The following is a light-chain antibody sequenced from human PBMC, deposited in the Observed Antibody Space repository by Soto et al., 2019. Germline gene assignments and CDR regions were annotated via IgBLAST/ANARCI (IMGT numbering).Light chain of an antibody. J-gene: IGKJ4*01. V-gene: IGKV1-39*01. CDR2: GAS. Sequence: DIKLTQSPSSLSASVGDRVTITCRASLRISKYLNWYQQKPGKAPKLLIYGASTLQSGVPSRFSGSGSGTDFTLTITNLHPEDSATYFCQQSHSTPLTFGGGT. CDR3: QQSHSTPLT. CDR1: LRISKY.